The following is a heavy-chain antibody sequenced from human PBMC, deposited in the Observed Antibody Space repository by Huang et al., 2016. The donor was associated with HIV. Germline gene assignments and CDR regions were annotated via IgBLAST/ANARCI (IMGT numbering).Heavy chain of an antibody. CDR3: ARDRGQQLSPFDS. V-gene: IGHV3-21*01. Sequence: EVQLVESGGGLVKPGGSLRLSCAASGFSLDSYNMYWVRQTPGKGLQCVSSISHSSSFIDYADSVKGRFSISRDNAKNALYLQMNNLRGEDTAVYYCARDRGQQLSPFDSWGQGTLVTVSS. J-gene: IGHJ4*02. CDR2: ISHSSSFI. D-gene: IGHD6-13*01. CDR1: GFSLDSYN.